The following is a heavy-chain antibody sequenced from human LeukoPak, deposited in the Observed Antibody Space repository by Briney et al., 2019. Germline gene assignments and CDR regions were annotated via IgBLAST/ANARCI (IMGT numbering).Heavy chain of an antibody. J-gene: IGHJ4*02. V-gene: IGHV3-21*01. CDR2: ISSSSSYI. CDR1: GFTFSSYS. CDR3: AREEGSGSYYNY. Sequence: GGSLRLSCAASGFTFSSYSMNWVRQAPGKGLEWVSSISSSSSYIYYADSVKGRFTISRNNAKNSLYLQMNSLRAEGPAVYYCAREEGSGSYYNYWGEGTLVTVSS. D-gene: IGHD3-10*01.